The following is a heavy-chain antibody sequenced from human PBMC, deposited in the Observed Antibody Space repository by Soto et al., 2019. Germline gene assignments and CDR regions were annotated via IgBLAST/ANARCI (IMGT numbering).Heavy chain of an antibody. V-gene: IGHV3-21*01. CDR3: ARDVTSSTYYYLSPGGFDP. Sequence: EVQLVESGGGLVKPGGSLRLSCAASGFTFSSYSMNWVRQAPGKGLEWVSSISSSSSYIYYADSVKGRFTISRDNAKNSLYLQMNSLRAEDTAVYYCARDVTSSTYYYLSPGGFDPWGQETLVTVSS. J-gene: IGHJ5*02. CDR1: GFTFSSYS. D-gene: IGHD3-22*01. CDR2: ISSSSSYI.